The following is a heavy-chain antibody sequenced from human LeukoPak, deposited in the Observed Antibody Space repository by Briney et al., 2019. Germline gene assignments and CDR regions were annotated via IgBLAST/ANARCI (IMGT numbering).Heavy chain of an antibody. CDR3: TRLGDRSSLYWGEGY. D-gene: IGHD6-13*01. V-gene: IGHV3-49*04. J-gene: IGHJ4*02. CDR1: GFTFGDYA. CDR2: IRSKTYGRTT. Sequence: GGSLRLSCTASGFTFGDYAMSWVRQAPGKGLEWVGFIRSKTYGRTTEYAASVRGRFIISRDDSRGIAYLQMNSLKTEDTAVYYCTRLGDRSSLYWGEGYWGQGTLVTVSS.